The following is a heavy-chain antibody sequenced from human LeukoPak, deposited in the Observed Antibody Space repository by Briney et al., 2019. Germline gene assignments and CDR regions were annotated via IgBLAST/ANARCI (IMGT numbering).Heavy chain of an antibody. Sequence: ASVKVSCKASGYTFTSFGFSWVRQAPGQGLEWMGWINPNSGATNYAQKFQGRVTLTRDTSISTAYMELNRLRSDDTAIYYCGRNRLGKALDIWGQGTMFTVSS. CDR1: GYTFTSFG. V-gene: IGHV1-2*02. CDR3: GRNRLGKALDI. CDR2: INPNSGAT. J-gene: IGHJ3*02. D-gene: IGHD7-27*01.